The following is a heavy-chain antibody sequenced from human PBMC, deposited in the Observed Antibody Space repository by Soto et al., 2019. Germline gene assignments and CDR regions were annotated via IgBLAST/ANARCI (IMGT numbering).Heavy chain of an antibody. Sequence: EVQLLDSGGGLAQPGGSLRLSCAASGFSFSSYAMSWVRQAPGKGLEWVSTIRYSGGSTYYSESVKGRFTISRDNSQNTLSLQTNTLRAEHTAVHDCAKPRFREVASFDYWGQGALVTVSS. D-gene: IGHD2-15*01. V-gene: IGHV3-23*01. J-gene: IGHJ4*02. CDR1: GFSFSSYA. CDR3: AKPRFREVASFDY. CDR2: IRYSGGST.